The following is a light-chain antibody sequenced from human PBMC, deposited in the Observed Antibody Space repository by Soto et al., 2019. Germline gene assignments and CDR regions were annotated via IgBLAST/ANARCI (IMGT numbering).Light chain of an antibody. J-gene: IGKJ1*01. Sequence: EIVMTQSPATLSVSPGERATLSCRASQTVSSNNVAWYQHKPGQAPRLLMYGASTRATGIPARFSGSGSGTEFTLTISSLQSEDFAVYFCQQYNNWPRTFGQGTKVEMK. V-gene: IGKV3-15*01. CDR2: GAS. CDR1: QTVSSN. CDR3: QQYNNWPRT.